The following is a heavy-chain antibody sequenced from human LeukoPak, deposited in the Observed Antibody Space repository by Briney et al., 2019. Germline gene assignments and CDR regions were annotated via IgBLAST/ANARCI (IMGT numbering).Heavy chain of an antibody. CDR2: ISSSSSYI. D-gene: IGHD1-26*01. J-gene: IGHJ4*02. Sequence: PGGSLRLSCAASGFTFSIYSVNWLRQAPGKGLEWVSSISSSSSYIYYADSVKGRFTISRDNAKNSLYLQMNSLRAEDTAVYYCARSEGSYDHFDYWGQGTLVTVSS. CDR3: ARSEGSYDHFDY. CDR1: GFTFSIYS. V-gene: IGHV3-21*01.